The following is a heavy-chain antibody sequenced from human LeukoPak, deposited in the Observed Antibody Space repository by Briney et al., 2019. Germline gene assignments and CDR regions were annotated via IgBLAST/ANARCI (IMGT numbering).Heavy chain of an antibody. D-gene: IGHD6-13*01. CDR2: IYYSGSA. J-gene: IGHJ4*02. CDR1: GGSISSSSYY. Sequence: SETLSLTCTVSGGSISSSSYYWGWIRQPPGKGLEWIGYIYYSGSASYHPSLKSRVTISVDTSKNRFSLRLSSVTAADTAVYYCARVTGYMVEDYFDYWGQGTLVTVSS. V-gene: IGHV4-61*05. CDR3: ARVTGYMVEDYFDY.